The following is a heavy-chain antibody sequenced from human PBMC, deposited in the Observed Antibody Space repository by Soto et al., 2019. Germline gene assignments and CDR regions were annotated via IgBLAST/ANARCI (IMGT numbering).Heavy chain of an antibody. V-gene: IGHV3-53*04. J-gene: IGHJ6*03. CDR3: ARVQRSGAYGAYHYYMDI. D-gene: IGHD3-10*01. CDR2: IYSGGST. Sequence: GGSLRLSCAASGFTFSSYAMSWVRQAPGKGLEWVSVIYSGGSTYYADSVKGRFTISRHNSKNTLYLQMNSLRAEDTAVYYCARVQRSGAYGAYHYYMDIWGKGTWVTVSS. CDR1: GFTFSSYA.